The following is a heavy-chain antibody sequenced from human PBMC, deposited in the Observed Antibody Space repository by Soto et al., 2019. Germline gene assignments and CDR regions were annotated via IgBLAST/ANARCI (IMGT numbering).Heavy chain of an antibody. Sequence: SETLSLTCAVSGGSISSGGYSWNWIRQPPGKGLEWIGSIYYSGSTYYNPSLKSRVTISVDTSKNQFSLKLSSVTAADTAVYYCARRYGYYFDYWGQGTLVTVSS. CDR1: GGSISSGGYS. D-gene: IGHD4-17*01. CDR3: ARRYGYYFDY. V-gene: IGHV4-30-2*03. CDR2: IYYSGST. J-gene: IGHJ4*02.